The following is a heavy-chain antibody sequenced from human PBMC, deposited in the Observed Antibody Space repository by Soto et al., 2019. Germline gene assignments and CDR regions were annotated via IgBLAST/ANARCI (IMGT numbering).Heavy chain of an antibody. D-gene: IGHD4-17*01. CDR1: GFTFSRYS. Sequence: EVQLEESGGGLVQPGGSLRLSCAASGFTFSRYSMNWVRQAPGKGLEWVSYMSTSTGAKYYADSVEGRFTISKDNAKNSIYLQMDSLRDEDTAVYYCVREDDYDAFDIWGQGTMVTVSS. J-gene: IGHJ3*02. V-gene: IGHV3-48*02. CDR2: MSTSTGAK. CDR3: VREDDYDAFDI.